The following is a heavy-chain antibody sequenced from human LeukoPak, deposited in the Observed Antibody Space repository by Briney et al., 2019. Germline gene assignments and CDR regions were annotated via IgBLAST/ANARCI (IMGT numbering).Heavy chain of an antibody. CDR1: GIAFRSFT. Sequence: GGSLRLSCAASGIAFRSFTMHWVRQAPGKGLEWVSHITASGTAMFYADSVKGRFTISRDNAKNSLYLQMNSLRDEDTAVYYCASSGSYRFDYWGQGTLVTVSS. D-gene: IGHD1-26*01. CDR3: ASSGSYRFDY. V-gene: IGHV3-48*02. CDR2: ITASGTAM. J-gene: IGHJ4*02.